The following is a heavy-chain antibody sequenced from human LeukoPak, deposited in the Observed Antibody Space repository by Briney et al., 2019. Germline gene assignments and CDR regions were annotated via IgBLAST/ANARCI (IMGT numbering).Heavy chain of an antibody. V-gene: IGHV3-66*01. Sequence: PGGSLRLSCAASGFTVSSNYMSWVRQAPGKGLEWVSVIYSGGRTYYTDSAKGRFTISRDNSKNTLYLQMNSLRAEDTAVYYCARDRTTVTTFDYWGQGTLVTVSS. D-gene: IGHD4-17*01. CDR1: GFTVSSNY. CDR3: ARDRTTVTTFDY. J-gene: IGHJ4*02. CDR2: IYSGGRT.